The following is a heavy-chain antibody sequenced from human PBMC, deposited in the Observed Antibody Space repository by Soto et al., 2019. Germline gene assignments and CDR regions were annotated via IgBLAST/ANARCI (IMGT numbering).Heavy chain of an antibody. CDR2: ISSCSSYI. CDR3: ARDKATASFNDYYYGMDV. Sequence: EVQLVESGGGLIKPGGSLRLSCAASGFTFSSYSMNWVRQAPGKGLEWVSSISSCSSYIYYADSVKGRFTISRDNAKNSLYLQMNSLRAEDTAVYYCARDKATASFNDYYYGMDVWGQGTTVTVSS. D-gene: IGHD4-4*01. CDR1: GFTFSSYS. V-gene: IGHV3-21*01. J-gene: IGHJ6*02.